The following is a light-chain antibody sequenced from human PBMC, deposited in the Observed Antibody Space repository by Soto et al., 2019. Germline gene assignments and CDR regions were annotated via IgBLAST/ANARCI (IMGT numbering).Light chain of an antibody. V-gene: IGLV2-8*01. CDR2: EVT. Sequence: QSALTQPPSASGSPGQSVTISCTGTSSDVGGYNYVSWYQQHPGKAPKLMIYEVTKRPSGVPDRFSGSKSGNTASLTVSGLQADDEADYYCSSYAGSSNYVFGTGTQLTVL. J-gene: IGLJ1*01. CDR1: SSDVGGYNY. CDR3: SSYAGSSNYV.